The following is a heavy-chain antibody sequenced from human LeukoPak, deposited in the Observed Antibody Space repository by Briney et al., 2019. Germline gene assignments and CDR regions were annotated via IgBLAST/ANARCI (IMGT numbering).Heavy chain of an antibody. J-gene: IGHJ4*02. CDR2: ISSSSSYI. CDR1: GFTFSSYS. D-gene: IGHD3-9*01. Sequence: GGSLRLSCAASGFTFSSYSMNWVRQAPGKGLEWVSSISSSSSYIYYADSVKGRFTISRDNAKNSLYLQMNSLRAEDTAVYYCAREYFETPNQLDYWGQGALVTVSS. V-gene: IGHV3-21*01. CDR3: AREYFETPNQLDY.